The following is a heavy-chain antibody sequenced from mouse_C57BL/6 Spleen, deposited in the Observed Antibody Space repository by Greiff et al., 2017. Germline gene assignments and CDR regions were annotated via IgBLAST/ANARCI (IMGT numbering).Heavy chain of an antibody. J-gene: IGHJ2*01. CDR1: GYTFTSYW. CDR3: ARCIITTVVGFDY. D-gene: IGHD1-1*01. V-gene: IGHV1-72*01. Sequence: QVHVKQPGAELVKPGASVKLSCKASGYTFTSYWMHWVKQRPGRGLEWIGRIDPNSGGTKYNEKFKSKATLTVDKPSSTAYMQLSSLTSEDSAVYYCARCIITTVVGFDYWGQGTTLTVSS. CDR2: IDPNSGGT.